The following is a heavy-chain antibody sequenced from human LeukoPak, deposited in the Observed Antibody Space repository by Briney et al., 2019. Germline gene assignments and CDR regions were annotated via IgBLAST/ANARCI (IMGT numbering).Heavy chain of an antibody. Sequence: ASVKVSCKASGYTFTSYYMHWVRQAPGQGLEWMGIINPSGGSTSYAQKFQGRVTVTRDTSTSTVYMELSSLRSEDTAVYYCAARGVVVPAAMPPVGYFDYWGQGTLVTVSS. CDR2: INPSGGST. CDR1: GYTFTSYY. V-gene: IGHV1-46*01. CDR3: AARGVVVPAAMPPVGYFDY. J-gene: IGHJ4*02. D-gene: IGHD2-2*01.